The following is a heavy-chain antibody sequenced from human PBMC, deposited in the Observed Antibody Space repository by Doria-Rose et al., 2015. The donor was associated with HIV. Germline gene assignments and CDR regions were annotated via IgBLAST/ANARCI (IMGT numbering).Heavy chain of an antibody. Sequence: QVQLQESGPGLVKPSETLSLTCTVSGGSVASGTPYWDWIRQTPGNGLEWIGTIYYTGITYYNPTLRGRVTISILTSTTKYSLKLISVTAADAGVYYCAKQAVNWFDPWGQGTLVTVSS. V-gene: IGHV4-39*01. CDR3: AKQAVNWFDP. CDR2: IYYTGIT. CDR1: GGSVASGTPY. J-gene: IGHJ5*02.